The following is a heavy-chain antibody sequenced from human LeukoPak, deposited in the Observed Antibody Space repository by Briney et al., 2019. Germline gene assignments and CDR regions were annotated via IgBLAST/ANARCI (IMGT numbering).Heavy chain of an antibody. D-gene: IGHD1-1*01. Sequence: GASVKVSCKASGSTFTGYYMHWVGQAPGQGLEWMGWINPNSGGTYSAQKFRGRVTMTRDTSIRTAYMELSGLRSDDTAVYYCASGRIEHQLDPIDYWGQGTLVTVSS. CDR1: GSTFTGYY. CDR3: ASGRIEHQLDPIDY. J-gene: IGHJ4*02. V-gene: IGHV1-2*02. CDR2: INPNSGGT.